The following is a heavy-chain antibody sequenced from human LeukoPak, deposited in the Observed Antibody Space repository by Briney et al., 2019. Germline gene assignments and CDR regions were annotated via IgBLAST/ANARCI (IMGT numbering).Heavy chain of an antibody. CDR3: ARDSPAYLDS. CDR2: SNPSGGTT. J-gene: IGHJ4*02. Sequence: ASVKVSCKASGYTFTSYYMHWVRQAPGQGIEWMGISNPSGGTTSYAQKFQGRVPMTRDTSTSTVYMELRSLRSEDTAVYYCARDSPAYLDSWGQGTLVTASS. CDR1: GYTFTSYY. V-gene: IGHV1-46*01.